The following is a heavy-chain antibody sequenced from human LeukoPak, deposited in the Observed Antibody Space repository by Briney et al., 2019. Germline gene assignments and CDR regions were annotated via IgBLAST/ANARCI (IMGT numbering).Heavy chain of an antibody. V-gene: IGHV1-2*02. Sequence: GASVKVSCKASGYTFTGYYMHWVRQAPGQGLEWMGWINPNSGGTNYAQKFQGRVTMTRDTSISTAYMELSRLRSDDTAVYYCARETRPYYYGSGSYYEDYWGQGTLVTVSS. D-gene: IGHD3-10*01. CDR3: ARETRPYYYGSGSYYEDY. CDR2: INPNSGGT. J-gene: IGHJ4*02. CDR1: GYTFTGYY.